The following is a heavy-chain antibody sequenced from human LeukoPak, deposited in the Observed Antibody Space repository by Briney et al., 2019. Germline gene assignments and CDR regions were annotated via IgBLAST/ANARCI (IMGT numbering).Heavy chain of an antibody. D-gene: IGHD5-18*01. CDR3: ARVADTSGFDP. CDR1: GCTFSSYS. Sequence: GGSLRLSCAASGCTFSSYSMNWVREAPGKGLEWVSSISSSSSYIYYADSVKGRFTISRDNAKNSLYLQMNSLRAEDTAVYYCARVADTSGFDPWGQGTLVTVSS. J-gene: IGHJ5*02. CDR2: ISSSSSYI. V-gene: IGHV3-21*01.